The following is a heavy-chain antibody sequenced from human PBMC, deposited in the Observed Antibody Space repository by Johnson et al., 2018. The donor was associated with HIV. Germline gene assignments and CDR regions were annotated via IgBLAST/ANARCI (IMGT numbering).Heavy chain of an antibody. Sequence: VQLVESGGGLIQPGGSLRLSCAASGFTVSSNYMSWVRQAPGKGLEWVSVIYSGGSTYYADSVKGRFTISRDNSKNTLYLQMNSLRAEDTAVYYCAKCFSYDKNPYYYVPLDIWGQGTMVTVSS. CDR3: AKCFSYDKNPYYYVPLDI. D-gene: IGHD3-22*01. CDR1: GFTVSSNY. V-gene: IGHV3-66*03. CDR2: IYSGGST. J-gene: IGHJ3*02.